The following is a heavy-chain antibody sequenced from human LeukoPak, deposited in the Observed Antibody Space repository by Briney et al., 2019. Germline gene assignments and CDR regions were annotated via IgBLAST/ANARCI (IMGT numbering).Heavy chain of an antibody. D-gene: IGHD6-19*01. V-gene: IGHV4-34*01. Sequence: PSETLSLTCAVYGGSFSGYYWSWIRQPPGKGLEWIGEINHSGSTNYNPSLKSRVTISVDTSKNQFSLKLSSVTAADTAVYYCASGGEYSSGWYESRSIRRRGAFDIWGQGTMVTVSS. CDR3: ASGGEYSSGWYESRSIRRRGAFDI. CDR2: INHSGST. J-gene: IGHJ3*02. CDR1: GGSFSGYY.